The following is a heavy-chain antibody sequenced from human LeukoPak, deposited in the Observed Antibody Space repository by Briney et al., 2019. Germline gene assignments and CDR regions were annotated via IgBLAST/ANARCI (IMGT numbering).Heavy chain of an antibody. V-gene: IGHV4-34*01. J-gene: IGHJ6*02. Sequence: SETLSLTCAVCGGSFSGYYWSWIRQPPGKGLEWIGEINHSGSTNYNPSLKSRVTISVDTSKNQFSLKLSSVTAADTAVYYCARGRRYYDSSGYYYYYYGMDVWGQGTTVTVSS. CDR3: ARGRRYYDSSGYYYYYYGMDV. D-gene: IGHD3-22*01. CDR2: INHSGST. CDR1: GGSFSGYY.